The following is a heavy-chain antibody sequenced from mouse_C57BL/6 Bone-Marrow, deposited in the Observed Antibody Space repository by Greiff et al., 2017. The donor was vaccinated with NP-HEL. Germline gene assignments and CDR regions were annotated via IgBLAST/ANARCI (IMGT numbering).Heavy chain of an antibody. CDR2: IRSKSNNYAT. J-gene: IGHJ3*01. V-gene: IGHV10-1*01. Sequence: EVKLVESGGGLVQPKGSVKLSCAASGFSFNTYAMNWVRQAPGKGLEWVARIRSKSNNYATYYADSVKDRFTISRDDSESMLYLKMNNLKTEDTAMYYCVREGMRHQEFAYWGQGTLVTVSA. CDR1: GFSFNTYA. CDR3: VREGMRHQEFAY.